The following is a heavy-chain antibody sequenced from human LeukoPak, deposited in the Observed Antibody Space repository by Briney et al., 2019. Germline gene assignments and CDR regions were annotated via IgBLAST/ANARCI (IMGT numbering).Heavy chain of an antibody. J-gene: IGHJ4*02. CDR2: INHSRNT. CDR1: GGSLTSYF. V-gene: IGHV4-59*01. D-gene: IGHD1-26*01. CDR3: ARGQGSGSYYLDY. Sequence: SGTLSLTCSVSGGSLTSYFWSWVRQPPGKGLGWIGYINHSRNTYYNPSLKSRVTISVDTSKNQLSLKLSSVTAADTAVYYCARGQGSGSYYLDYWGQGTLVTVSS.